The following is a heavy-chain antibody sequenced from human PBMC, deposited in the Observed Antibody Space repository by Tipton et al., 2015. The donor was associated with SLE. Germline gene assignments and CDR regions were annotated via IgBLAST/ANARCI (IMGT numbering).Heavy chain of an antibody. V-gene: IGHV3-49*03. CDR3: ARDRSLVGATKRYYYYGMDV. D-gene: IGHD1-26*01. Sequence: SLRLSCTASGFTFGDYAMSWFRQAPGKGLEWVGFIRSKAYGGTTEYAASVKGRFTISRDDSKSIAYLQMNSLKTEDTAVYYCARDRSLVGATKRYYYYGMDVWGQGTTVTVSS. J-gene: IGHJ6*02. CDR1: GFTFGDYA. CDR2: IRSKAYGGTT.